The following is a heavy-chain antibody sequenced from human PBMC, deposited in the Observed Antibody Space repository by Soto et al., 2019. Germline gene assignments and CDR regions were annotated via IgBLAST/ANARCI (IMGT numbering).Heavy chain of an antibody. D-gene: IGHD6-6*01. V-gene: IGHV1-8*01. CDR3: ARLSAVEYSTNDY. J-gene: IGHJ4*02. Sequence: VASVKVSCKSSGYTFTSYDINWVRQATGQGLEWMGWMNPNSGNTGYAQKFQGRVTMTRNTSISTAYMELSSLRSEDTAVYYCARLSAVEYSTNDYWGQGTLVTVSS. CDR1: GYTFTSYD. CDR2: MNPNSGNT.